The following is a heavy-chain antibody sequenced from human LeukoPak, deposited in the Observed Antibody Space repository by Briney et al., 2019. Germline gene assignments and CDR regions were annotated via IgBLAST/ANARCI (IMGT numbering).Heavy chain of an antibody. Sequence: SETLSLTSAEHGDSLSGYYWSWIRPPPRKGIEWIGEINDIGNTNYDPSLRSRVTISVDTSKNQFSLSLTSATAADTAVYFCARLGSVGYYNYQYMDIWGNGTTVTVSS. V-gene: IGHV4-34*01. CDR3: ARLGSVGYYNYQYMDI. CDR1: GDSLSGYY. D-gene: IGHD3-10*01. CDR2: INDIGNT. J-gene: IGHJ6*03.